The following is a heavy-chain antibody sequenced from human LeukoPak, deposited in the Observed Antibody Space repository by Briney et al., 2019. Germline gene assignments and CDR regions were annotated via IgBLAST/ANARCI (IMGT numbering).Heavy chain of an antibody. CDR3: ARDPTQWLRYGYFDY. V-gene: IGHV4-59*01. CDR1: GGSISSYY. J-gene: IGHJ4*02. Sequence: SETLSLTCTVSGGSISSYYWSWIRQPPGKGLEWIGYISYSGSTNYNPSLNSRVTISVDTSKNQFSLKLTSVTAADTAVYYCARDPTQWLRYGYFDYWGQGILVTVSS. D-gene: IGHD5-12*01. CDR2: ISYSGST.